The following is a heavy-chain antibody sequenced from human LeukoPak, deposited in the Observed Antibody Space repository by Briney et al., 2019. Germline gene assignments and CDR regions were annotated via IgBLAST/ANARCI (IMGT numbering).Heavy chain of an antibody. CDR3: AKDAGSGVVVVAAYFDY. CDR2: ISWNSGSI. CDR1: GFTFDDYA. V-gene: IGHV3-9*03. Sequence: GGSLRLSCAASGFTFDDYAMHWVRQAPGKGLEWVSGISWNSGSIGYADSVKGRFTISRDNAKNSLYLQMNSLRAEDMALYYCAKDAGSGVVVVAAYFDYWGQGTLVTVSS. J-gene: IGHJ4*02. D-gene: IGHD2-15*01.